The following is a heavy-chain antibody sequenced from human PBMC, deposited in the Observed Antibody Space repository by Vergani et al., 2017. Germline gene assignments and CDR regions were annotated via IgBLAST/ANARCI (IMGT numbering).Heavy chain of an antibody. D-gene: IGHD2-15*01. CDR2: VLFDGSNE. J-gene: IGHJ4*02. Sequence: VQLMESGGGLSRPGGSLGLACVASGFTFSRFPMSWVRQAPGKGLEWVAYVLFDGSNEYYADSVKGRFIVSRDNSNDALYLQMNSLRTDDTAVYYCARDLAYCHEGSCALWGQGSVVTVSS. V-gene: IGHV3-30*02. CDR3: ARDLAYCHEGSCAL. CDR1: GFTFSRFP.